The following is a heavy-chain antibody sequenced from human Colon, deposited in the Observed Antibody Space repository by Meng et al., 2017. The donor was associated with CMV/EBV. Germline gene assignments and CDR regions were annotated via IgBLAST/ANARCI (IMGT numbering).Heavy chain of an antibody. Sequence: EVKLVESGGGLVQPGWPLRLSCATYGFSFSDHYIDWVRQAPGEGLEWVGRSRKKVNSYSTEYAASAKGRFTISRDDSRNSLYLQMDSLKSEDTAVYYCTAGRGSYAPFEYWGQGTLVTVSS. CDR2: SRKKVNSYST. J-gene: IGHJ4*02. CDR3: TAGRGSYAPFEY. CDR1: GFSFSDHY. V-gene: IGHV3-72*01. D-gene: IGHD1-26*01.